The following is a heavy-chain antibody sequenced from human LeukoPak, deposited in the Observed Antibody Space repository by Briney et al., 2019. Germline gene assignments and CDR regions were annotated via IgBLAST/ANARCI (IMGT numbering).Heavy chain of an antibody. D-gene: IGHD2-2*02. J-gene: IGHJ5*02. CDR3: AKDIYPGIFDP. Sequence: GGSLRLSCAASGFTFSSYWMNWVRQAPGKGLEWVANIKHDGSEKYYVDSMKGRFTISRDNAKKSLYLQMNSLRAEDTAVYYCAKDIYPGIFDPWGQGTLVTVSS. CDR2: IKHDGSEK. CDR1: GFTFSSYW. V-gene: IGHV3-7*01.